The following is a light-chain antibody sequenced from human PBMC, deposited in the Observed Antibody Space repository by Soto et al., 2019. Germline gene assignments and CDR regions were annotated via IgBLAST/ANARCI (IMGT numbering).Light chain of an antibody. CDR2: GNT. J-gene: IGLJ2*01. Sequence: QPVLTQPPSVSWAPGQRVTISCTGSSSNIGAGYDVHWYQQLPGRAPKLLTYGNTNRPSGVPDRFSGSKSGTSASLAITGLQAEDEADYYCLSFDSSLSVVFGGGTKVTVL. CDR3: LSFDSSLSVV. V-gene: IGLV1-40*01. CDR1: SSNIGAGYD.